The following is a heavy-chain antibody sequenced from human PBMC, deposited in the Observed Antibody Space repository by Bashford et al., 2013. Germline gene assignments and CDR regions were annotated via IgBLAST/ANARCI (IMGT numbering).Heavy chain of an antibody. D-gene: IGHD3-9*01. CDR3: ARDTPADILTGYYFVPLVFDY. V-gene: IGHV3-30*04. Sequence: VRQAPGKGLEWVAVISDDGSNKYYADSVKGRFTISRDNSKNTLYLQMNSLRAEDTAVYYCARDTPADILTGYYFVPLVFDYVGPGNPGHRLL. J-gene: IGHJ4*02. CDR2: ISDDGSNK.